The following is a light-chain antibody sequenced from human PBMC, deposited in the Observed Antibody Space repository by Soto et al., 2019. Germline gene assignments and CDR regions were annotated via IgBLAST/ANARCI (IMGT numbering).Light chain of an antibody. CDR2: GNS. J-gene: IGLJ1*01. V-gene: IGLV1-40*01. CDR1: SSNIGAGYD. Sequence: VRTQPPSVSGAPGQRVTISCSGSSSNIGAGYDVNWYRQLPGTAPKLLIYGNSDRPSGVPDRFSGSKSGTSASLAITGLQAEDEADYFCQSYDRSLRTYVFGTGTKVTVL. CDR3: QSYDRSLRTYV.